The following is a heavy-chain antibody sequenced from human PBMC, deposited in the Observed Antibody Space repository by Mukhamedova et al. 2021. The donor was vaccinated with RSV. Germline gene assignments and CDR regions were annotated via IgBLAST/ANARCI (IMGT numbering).Heavy chain of an antibody. Sequence: WVGWMNPNSGDTGYTQKFQGRITMTRNTSISTAYMELSSLRSEDTAVYYCVRGLLKLRQQKWGQGTLVTVSS. D-gene: IGHD2/OR15-2a*01. CDR3: VRGLLKLRQQK. V-gene: IGHV1-8*01. CDR2: MNPNSGDT. J-gene: IGHJ1*01.